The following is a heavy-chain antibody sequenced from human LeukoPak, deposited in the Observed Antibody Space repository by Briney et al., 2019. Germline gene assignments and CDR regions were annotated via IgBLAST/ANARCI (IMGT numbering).Heavy chain of an antibody. Sequence: ASVKVSCKASGYTFTSYGISWVRQAPGQGLEWMGWISAYNGNTNYAQKLQGRVTMTTDTSTSTAYMELRSLRSDDTAVYYCARDRVYDYVWGSYRPLVYWGQGTLVTVSS. J-gene: IGHJ4*02. D-gene: IGHD3-16*02. CDR3: ARDRVYDYVWGSYRPLVY. CDR2: ISAYNGNT. CDR1: GYTFTSYG. V-gene: IGHV1-18*01.